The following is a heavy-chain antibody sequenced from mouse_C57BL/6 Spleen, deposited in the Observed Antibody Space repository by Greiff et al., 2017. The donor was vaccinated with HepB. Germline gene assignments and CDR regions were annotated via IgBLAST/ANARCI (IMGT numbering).Heavy chain of an antibody. CDR2: IYPRDGST. Sequence: VQRVESDAELVKPGASVKISCKVSGYTFTDHTIHWMKQRPEQGLEWIGYIYPRDGSTKYNEKFKGKATLTADKSSSTAYMQLNSLTSEDSAVYFCARFPDGYYGLDYWGQGTTLTVSS. CDR1: GYTFTDHT. V-gene: IGHV1-78*01. J-gene: IGHJ2*01. D-gene: IGHD2-3*01. CDR3: ARFPDGYYGLDY.